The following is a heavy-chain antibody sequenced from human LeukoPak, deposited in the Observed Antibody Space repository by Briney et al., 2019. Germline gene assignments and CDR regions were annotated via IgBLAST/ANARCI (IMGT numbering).Heavy chain of an antibody. CDR3: ASLWGDRSRFDH. D-gene: IGHD3-16*01. J-gene: IGHJ4*02. Sequence: GESLKISCQGPRYKFANFWIGWVRQTPGKGLEWMGIIYPGDSDIRYSPSFQGQVTISADTSINTAFLQCSSLKASATALSSCASLWGDRSRFDHWGQGTLVTVSP. V-gene: IGHV5-51*01. CDR2: IYPGDSDI. CDR1: RYKFANFW.